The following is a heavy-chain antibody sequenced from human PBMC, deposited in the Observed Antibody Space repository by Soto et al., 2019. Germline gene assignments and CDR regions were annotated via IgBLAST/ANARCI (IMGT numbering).Heavy chain of an antibody. CDR2: ISYDGSSK. CDR3: AKDYSGMDG. CDR1: GFTFSSYG. J-gene: IGHJ6*02. V-gene: IGHV3-30*18. D-gene: IGHD1-26*01. Sequence: PGGSLRLSCAASGFTFSSYGMHWVRQAPGKGLEWVAVISYDGSSKYYADSVKGRFTISRDNSKNTLYLEMNSLTAEDTAVYYCAKDYSGMDGWGQGTTVTVSS.